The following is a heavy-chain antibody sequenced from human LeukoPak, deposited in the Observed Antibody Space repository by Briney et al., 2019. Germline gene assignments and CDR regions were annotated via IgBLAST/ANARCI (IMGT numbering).Heavy chain of an antibody. J-gene: IGHJ3*02. Sequence: GGSLRLSCAASGFTFSNAWMNWVRQAPGKGLEWVGRIKSKTDGGTTDYAAPVKGRFTISRDDSKNTLYLQMNSLKTEDTAVYYCTTDVVGATDDAFDIWGQGTMVTVSS. D-gene: IGHD1-26*01. V-gene: IGHV3-15*07. CDR2: IKSKTDGGTT. CDR3: TTDVVGATDDAFDI. CDR1: GFTFSNAW.